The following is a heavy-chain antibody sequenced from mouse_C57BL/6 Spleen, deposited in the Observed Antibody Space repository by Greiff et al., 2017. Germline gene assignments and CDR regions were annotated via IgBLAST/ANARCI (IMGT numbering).Heavy chain of an antibody. J-gene: IGHJ2*01. V-gene: IGHV1-52*01. CDR3: ARDGKNWDGRYYFDY. D-gene: IGHD4-1*01. Sequence: QVQLKQPGAELVRPGSSVKLSCKASGYTFTSSWMHWVKQRPIQGLEWIGNIDTCDSETHYTQKFKDKATLTVDKSSSTAYRQLSSLTSEDPAVYYCARDGKNWDGRYYFDYWGQGTTLTVSS. CDR2: IDTCDSET. CDR1: GYTFTSSW.